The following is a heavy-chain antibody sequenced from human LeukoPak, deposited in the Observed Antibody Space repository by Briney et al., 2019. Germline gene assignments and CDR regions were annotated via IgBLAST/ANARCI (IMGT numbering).Heavy chain of an antibody. D-gene: IGHD3-10*01. J-gene: IGHJ4*02. CDR3: ARTHYGSGGGYFDY. CDR2: IYYSGST. V-gene: IGHV4-39*01. CDR1: GASISSSSYY. Sequence: SETLSLTCTVSGASISSSSYYWGWIRQPPGKGLEWIGSIYYSGSTYYNPSLKSRVTISVDTSKNQFSLKLSSVTAADTAVYYCARTHYGSGGGYFDYWGQGTLVTVSS.